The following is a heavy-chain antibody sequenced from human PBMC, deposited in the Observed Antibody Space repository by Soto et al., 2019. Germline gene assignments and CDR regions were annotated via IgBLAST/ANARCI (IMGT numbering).Heavy chain of an antibody. V-gene: IGHV1-69*06. Sequence: SVKVSCKASGCTFTSYSIKWVRQAPGQGLEWMGGIIPIFATANYAQKFQGRVTITADKSTGTAYMELSSLRSEDTAVYYCARDHSSTSRNAMDVWGQGTTVTVSS. J-gene: IGHJ6*02. CDR3: ARDHSSTSRNAMDV. D-gene: IGHD6-6*01. CDR1: GCTFTSYS. CDR2: IIPIFATA.